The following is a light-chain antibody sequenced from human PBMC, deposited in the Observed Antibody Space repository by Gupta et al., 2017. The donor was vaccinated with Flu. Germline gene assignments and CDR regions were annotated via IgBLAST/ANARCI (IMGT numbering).Light chain of an antibody. CDR2: GGS. CDR1: QSIGSNNY. V-gene: IGKV3-20*01. Sequence: EIVLTQSPGTLSLSPGERATLSCRARQSIGSNNYLSWFQQKPGQAPRLVIYGGSNRATGIPDRFSGSGSGTDFSLTISRLEPEDFAVYCCEQEDKSPRAFGQGTKVEIK. CDR3: EQEDKSPRA. J-gene: IGKJ1*01.